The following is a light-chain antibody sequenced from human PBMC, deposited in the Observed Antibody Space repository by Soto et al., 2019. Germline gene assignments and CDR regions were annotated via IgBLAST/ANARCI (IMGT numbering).Light chain of an antibody. J-gene: IGLJ1*01. CDR2: EVS. Sequence: QSALTQPPSASGSPGQSVTISCTGTSSDVGAYNYVSWYQQHPGKAPKLMIYEVSNRPSGVPDRFSGSKSGNTASLTVSGHQAEDEADYYCSSYAGSNNLYVFGTGTKLTVL. CDR1: SSDVGAYNY. V-gene: IGLV2-8*01. CDR3: SSYAGSNNLYV.